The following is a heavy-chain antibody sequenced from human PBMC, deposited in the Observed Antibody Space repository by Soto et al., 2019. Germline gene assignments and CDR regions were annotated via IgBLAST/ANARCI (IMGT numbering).Heavy chain of an antibody. J-gene: IGHJ4*02. CDR3: ARRGIEGDYFDY. Sequence: PSETLSLTCTVSGGSISSGGYYWTWIRQHPGKGLEWIGYNYYSGSTYYNPSLKSRVTMSVDTSKNQFSLKLSSVTAVDTAVYYCARRGIEGDYFDYWGQGTLVTVSS. D-gene: IGHD6-13*01. CDR1: GGSISSGGYY. V-gene: IGHV4-31*03. CDR2: NYYSGST.